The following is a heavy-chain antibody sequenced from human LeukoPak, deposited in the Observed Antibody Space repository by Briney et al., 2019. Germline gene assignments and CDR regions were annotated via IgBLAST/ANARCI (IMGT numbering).Heavy chain of an antibody. J-gene: IGHJ4*02. CDR2: IRYDGTNK. V-gene: IGHV3-30*02. D-gene: IGHD3-22*01. CDR3: AKQITIIVTGGY. CDR1: GFTFSSYG. Sequence: QPGGSLRLSCAASGFTFSSYGMHWVRQAPGKGLEWVAFIRYDGTNKYYADSVKGRFTISRDNSKNTLYLQMNSLRAEDTAVYYCAKQITIIVTGGYWGQGTLVTVSA.